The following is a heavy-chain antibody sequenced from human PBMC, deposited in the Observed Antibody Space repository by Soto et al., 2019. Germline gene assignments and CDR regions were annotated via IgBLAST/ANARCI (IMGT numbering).Heavy chain of an antibody. CDR2: IYYSGST. J-gene: IGHJ5*02. Sequence: PSETVSLTCAVSGGSISSSNWWSCVRQPPGKELEWIGYIYYSGSTNQTPSLKSRVTISVDTSKNQFSLKLSSVTAADTAVYYCARIYYDKGFDPWGQGTLVTVSS. CDR1: GGSISSSNW. CDR3: ARIYYDKGFDP. D-gene: IGHD3-22*01. V-gene: IGHV4-4*02.